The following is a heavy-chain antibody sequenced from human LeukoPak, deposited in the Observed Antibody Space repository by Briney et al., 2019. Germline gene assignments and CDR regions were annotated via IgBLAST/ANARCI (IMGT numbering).Heavy chain of an antibody. V-gene: IGHV1-2*02. CDR3: ARGGTVTPYSYSGMDV. CDR2: IIPNSGGT. CDR1: GYTFTGYY. D-gene: IGHD4-17*01. J-gene: IGHJ6*02. Sequence: EASVKVSCKASGYTFTGYYMHWVRQAPGQGLEWMGWIIPNSGGTSYAQRFQGRVTMTRDTSISTAYMEVTGLKSDDTAVYWCARGGTVTPYSYSGMDVWGQGTTVTVSS.